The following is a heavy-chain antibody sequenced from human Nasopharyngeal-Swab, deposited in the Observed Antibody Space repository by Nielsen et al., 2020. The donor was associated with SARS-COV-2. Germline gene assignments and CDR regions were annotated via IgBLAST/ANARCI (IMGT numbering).Heavy chain of an antibody. D-gene: IGHD6-13*01. J-gene: IGHJ6*03. CDR3: ARGGSSSWYSYYYYYIDV. CDR2: LNTNTGNP. Sequence: ASAKVSCKASGYTFTSYAMNWARQAPGQGLAWLGLLNTNTGNPTYAQGFTGRCVFSLDTSVSTAYLQISSLKAEDTAVYYCARGGSSSWYSYYYYYIDVWGKGTTVTVSS. CDR1: GYTFTSYA. V-gene: IGHV7-4-1*02.